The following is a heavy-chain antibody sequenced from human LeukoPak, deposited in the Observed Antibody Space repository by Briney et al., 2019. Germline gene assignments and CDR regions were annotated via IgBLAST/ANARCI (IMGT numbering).Heavy chain of an antibody. J-gene: IGHJ4*02. CDR1: GGSFSGYY. D-gene: IGHD6-13*01. V-gene: IGHV4-34*01. CDR3: ARGVPSSSWTFDY. CDR2: INHSGST. Sequence: SETLSLTCAVYGGSFSGYYWSWIRQPPGKGLEWIGEINHSGSTNYNPSLKSRVTISVDTSKNQFSLKLSSVTAADTAVYYCARGVPSSSWTFDYWGQGTLVTVSS.